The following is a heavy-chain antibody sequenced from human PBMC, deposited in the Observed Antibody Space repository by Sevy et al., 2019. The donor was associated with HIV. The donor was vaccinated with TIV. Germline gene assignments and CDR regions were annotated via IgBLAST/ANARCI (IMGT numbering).Heavy chain of an antibody. J-gene: IGHJ3*01. D-gene: IGHD3-22*01. CDR3: ARNTYYLDTTGFGAFHL. CDR1: GFTFSDYA. V-gene: IGHV3-20*04. Sequence: GGSLRLSCAASGFTFSDYAMSWVRQAPGKGLEWVSGINWSGSNTGYADSVKGRFTISRDDAKNSLYLQMKSLRAEDTALYYCARNTYYLDTTGFGAFHLWGQGTLVTVSS. CDR2: INWSGSNT.